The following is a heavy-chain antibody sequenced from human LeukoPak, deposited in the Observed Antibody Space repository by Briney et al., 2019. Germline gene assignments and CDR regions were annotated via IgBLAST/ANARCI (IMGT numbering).Heavy chain of an antibody. D-gene: IGHD2-15*01. CDR2: INPNSGGT. CDR3: ARDHCATPGCYEDYYYGLDV. V-gene: IGHV1-2*02. Sequence: ASVKVSCKASGYTFSGNYIQWVRQAPGQGLEWMGWINPNSGGTNYAQKFQGGVTMTRDTSISTAYMELSRLTSDDTAVYYCARDHCATPGCYEDYYYGLDVWGQGTTVTVSS. J-gene: IGHJ6*02. CDR1: GYTFSGNY.